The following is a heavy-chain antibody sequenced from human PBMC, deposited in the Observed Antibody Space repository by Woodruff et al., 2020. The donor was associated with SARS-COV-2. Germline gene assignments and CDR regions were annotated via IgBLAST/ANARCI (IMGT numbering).Heavy chain of an antibody. J-gene: IGHJ5*02. CDR2: MNPKSGNT. CDR3: ARIDTSVPPVNWFDP. V-gene: IGHV1-8*01. Sequence: GQGLEWMGWMNPKSGNTGYAQKFRGRIIMTRDTSINTAYMELSSLKSEDTAVYYCARIDTSVPPVNWFDPWGQGTL. D-gene: IGHD2-2*01.